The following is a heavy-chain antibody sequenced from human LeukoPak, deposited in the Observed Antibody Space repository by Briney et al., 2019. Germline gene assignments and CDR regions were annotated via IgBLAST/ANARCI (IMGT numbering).Heavy chain of an antibody. CDR2: INHSGST. J-gene: IGHJ6*02. V-gene: IGHV4-34*01. CDR3: ARAPSSVVRGVISPRHYYYYGMDV. D-gene: IGHD3-10*01. CDR1: GGSFSGYY. Sequence: SETLSLTCAVYGGSFSGYYWSWIRQPPGKGLEWIGEINHSGSTNYNPSLKSRVTISVDTSKNQFSLKLSSVTAADTAVYYCARAPSSVVRGVISPRHYYYYGMDVWGQGTTVTVSS.